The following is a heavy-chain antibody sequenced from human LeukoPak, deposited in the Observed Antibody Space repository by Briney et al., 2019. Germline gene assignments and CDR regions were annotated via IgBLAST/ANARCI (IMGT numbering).Heavy chain of an antibody. J-gene: IGHJ4*02. CDR3: ARVPAYYDILTGYYNVGYFDY. Sequence: ASVKVSCKASGYTFTSYGISWVRQAPGQGLEWMGWISAYNGNTNYAQKLQGRVTMTTDTSTSTAYMELRSLRSDDTAVYYCARVPAYYDILTGYYNVGYFDYWGQGTLVTVSS. V-gene: IGHV1-18*01. CDR2: ISAYNGNT. D-gene: IGHD3-9*01. CDR1: GYTFTSYG.